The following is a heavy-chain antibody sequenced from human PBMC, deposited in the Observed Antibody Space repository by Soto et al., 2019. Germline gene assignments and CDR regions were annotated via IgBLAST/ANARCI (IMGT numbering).Heavy chain of an antibody. Sequence: GGSLRLSCAASGFTFSSYEMNWVRQAPGKGLEWVSYISSSGSTIYYADSVKGRFTISRDNATNSLYLQMNSLRAEDTAVYYCARVMSYGYVDGMDVWGQGTTVTVSS. CDR1: GFTFSSYE. D-gene: IGHD5-18*01. CDR3: ARVMSYGYVDGMDV. J-gene: IGHJ6*02. CDR2: ISSSGSTI. V-gene: IGHV3-48*03.